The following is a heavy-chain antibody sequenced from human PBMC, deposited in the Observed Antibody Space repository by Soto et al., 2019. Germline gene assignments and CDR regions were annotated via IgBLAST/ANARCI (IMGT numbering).Heavy chain of an antibody. Sequence: SETLSLTCTVSGGSISSGGYYWSWIRQHPGKGLEWIGYIYYSGSTYYNPSLKSRVTISVDTSKNQFSLKLSSVTAADTAVYYCARELLYYYDSSGSNWFDPWGQGTLVTVSS. CDR2: IYYSGST. V-gene: IGHV4-31*03. CDR1: GGSISSGGYY. CDR3: ARELLYYYDSSGSNWFDP. J-gene: IGHJ5*02. D-gene: IGHD3-22*01.